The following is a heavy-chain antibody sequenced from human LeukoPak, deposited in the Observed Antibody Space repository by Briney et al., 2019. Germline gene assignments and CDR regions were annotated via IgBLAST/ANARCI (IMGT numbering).Heavy chain of an antibody. V-gene: IGHV1-2*04. CDR3: ARAASGYYPYNWFDP. J-gene: IGHJ5*02. D-gene: IGHD3-3*01. Sequence: ASVKVSCKASGYTFTGYYMHWVRQAPGQGLEWMGWINPNSGGTNYAQKFQGWGTMTRDTSISTAYMELSRLRSDDTAVYYCARAASGYYPYNWFDPWGQGTLVTVSS. CDR1: GYTFTGYY. CDR2: INPNSGGT.